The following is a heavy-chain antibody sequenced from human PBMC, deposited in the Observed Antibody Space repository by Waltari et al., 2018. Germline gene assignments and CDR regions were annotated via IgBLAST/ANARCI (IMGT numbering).Heavy chain of an antibody. CDR3: ARENCGGDCYSDY. V-gene: IGHV4-61*02. D-gene: IGHD2-21*01. CDR1: GGSISSGSYY. J-gene: IGHJ4*02. CDR2: IYTSGST. Sequence: QVQLQESGPGLVKPSQTLSLTCTVSGGSISSGSYYWSWIRQPAGKGLEWIGRIYTSGSTNYNPSLKSRVTISVDTSKNQFSLKLSSVTAADTAVYYCARENCGGDCYSDYWGQGTLVIVSS.